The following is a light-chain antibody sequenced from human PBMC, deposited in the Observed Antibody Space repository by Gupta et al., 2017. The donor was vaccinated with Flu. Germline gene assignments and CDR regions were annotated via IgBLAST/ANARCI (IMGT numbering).Light chain of an antibody. CDR3: QQSYNTPYT. CDR1: QSISSN. Sequence: RMTQSLSSLSASVGDRVTITCRASQSISSNLNWYQQKPGKAPKLLIYAASSLQSGVPSRFSGSGSGTDFTLTISSLQSEDFATYYCQQSYNTPYTFGQGTKLEIK. J-gene: IGKJ2*01. CDR2: AAS. V-gene: IGKV1-39*01.